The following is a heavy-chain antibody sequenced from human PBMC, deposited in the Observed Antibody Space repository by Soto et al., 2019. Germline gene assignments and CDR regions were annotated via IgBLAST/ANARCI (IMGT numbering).Heavy chain of an antibody. D-gene: IGHD3-3*01. CDR1: GVSISSSSYY. Sequence: SETLSLTCTVSGVSISSSSYYWGWIRQPPGKGLEWIGSIYYSGSTYYNPSLKSRVTISVDTSKNQFSLKLSSVTAADTAVYYCARLGPSITIFGVVTHNWFDPWGQGTLVTVSS. CDR2: IYYSGST. CDR3: ARLGPSITIFGVVTHNWFDP. J-gene: IGHJ5*02. V-gene: IGHV4-39*01.